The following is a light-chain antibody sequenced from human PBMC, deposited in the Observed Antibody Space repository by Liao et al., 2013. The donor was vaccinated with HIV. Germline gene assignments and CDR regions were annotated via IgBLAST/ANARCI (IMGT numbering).Light chain of an antibody. CDR3: QTWDSSNMI. CDR2: YDN. J-gene: IGLJ2*01. Sequence: SYVLTQPPSVSVAPGKTARITCGGNNIGIKNVHWYQQRPGQAPVLVIYYDNDRPSGIPERFSGSNSGNTATLTISGTQAMDEADYYCQTWDSSNMIFGGGTKLTVL. CDR1: NIGIKN. V-gene: IGLV3-21*01.